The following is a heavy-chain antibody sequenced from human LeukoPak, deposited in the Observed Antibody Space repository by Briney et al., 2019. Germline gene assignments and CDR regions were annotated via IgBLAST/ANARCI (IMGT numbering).Heavy chain of an antibody. V-gene: IGHV3-66*01. CDR3: ASSSVATTLSPFGY. CDR2: IYSGGST. D-gene: IGHD5-12*01. Sequence: GRSLRLSCAASGFTFSSYGMHWVRQAPGKGLEWVSVIYSGGSTYYADSVKGRFTISRDNSKNTLYLQMNSLRAEDTAVYYCASSSVATTLSPFGYWGQGTLVTVSS. CDR1: GFTFSSYG. J-gene: IGHJ4*02.